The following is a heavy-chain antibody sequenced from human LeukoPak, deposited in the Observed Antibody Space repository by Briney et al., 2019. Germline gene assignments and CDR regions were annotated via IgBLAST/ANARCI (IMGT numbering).Heavy chain of an antibody. V-gene: IGHV4-59*02. Sequence: SETLSLTCTVSGGSVSSSYWSWIRQPPGKGLEWIGHIYYSGTTSGNTNYNPSLKSRVTISIDTAKNQFSLQVRSVTAADTAVYYCARGSGRYYYYGVDVWGQGTTVAVS. D-gene: IGHD7-27*01. CDR3: ARGSGRYYYYGVDV. CDR2: IYYSGTTSGNT. J-gene: IGHJ6*02. CDR1: GGSVSSSY.